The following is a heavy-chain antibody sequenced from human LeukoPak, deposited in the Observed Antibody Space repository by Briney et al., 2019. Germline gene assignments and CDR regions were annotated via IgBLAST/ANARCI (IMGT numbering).Heavy chain of an antibody. Sequence: ASVKVPCKASGYTFTGYYMHWVRQAPGQGLEWMGWINPNSGGTNYAQKFQGRVTMTRDTSISTAYMELSRLRSDDTAVYYCAGDSSGYPYYFDYWGQGTLVTVSS. J-gene: IGHJ4*02. V-gene: IGHV1-2*02. D-gene: IGHD3-22*01. CDR3: AGDSSGYPYYFDY. CDR1: GYTFTGYY. CDR2: INPNSGGT.